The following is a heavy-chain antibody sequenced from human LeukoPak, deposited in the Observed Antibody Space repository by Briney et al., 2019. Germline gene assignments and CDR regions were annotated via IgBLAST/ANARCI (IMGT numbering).Heavy chain of an antibody. CDR3: ARGGNASWDY. Sequence: ETLSLTCTVSGGSIRSSYYYWGWIRQPPGKGLEWVANIKPDGTEKYYVDSLKGRFTISRDNTKNSLYLQMSSLRVEDTAVYYCARGGNASWDYWGQGALVTVSS. J-gene: IGHJ4*02. CDR2: IKPDGTEK. CDR1: GGSIRSSYYY. V-gene: IGHV3-7*01.